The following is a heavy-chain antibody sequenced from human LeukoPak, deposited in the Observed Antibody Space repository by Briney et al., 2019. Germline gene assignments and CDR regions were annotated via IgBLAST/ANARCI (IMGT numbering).Heavy chain of an antibody. J-gene: IGHJ5*02. V-gene: IGHV4-34*01. CDR1: GGSFSGYY. Sequence: SETLSLTCAVYGGSFSGYYWSWIRQPPGQGLEWIGEINHSGSTNYHPSLKSRVTISVDTSKNQFSLKLSSVTAADTAVYYCARGSPYGRNWFDPWGQGTLVTVSS. D-gene: IGHD3-10*01. CDR3: ARGSPYGRNWFDP. CDR2: INHSGST.